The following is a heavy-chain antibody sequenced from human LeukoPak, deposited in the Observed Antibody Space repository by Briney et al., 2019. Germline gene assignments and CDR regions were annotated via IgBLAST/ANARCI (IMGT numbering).Heavy chain of an antibody. J-gene: IGHJ6*04. CDR2: IYYSGVT. V-gene: IGHV4-59*01. Sequence: SETLSLTCTVPGGSISRYYWSWIRQPPGKGLEWIGYIYYSGVTNYNPSLKSRATISVDMSKNQFSLKLTSVSAADTGVYYCARDSPPNVWGKGITVAVSS. CDR1: GGSISRYY. CDR3: ARDSPPNV.